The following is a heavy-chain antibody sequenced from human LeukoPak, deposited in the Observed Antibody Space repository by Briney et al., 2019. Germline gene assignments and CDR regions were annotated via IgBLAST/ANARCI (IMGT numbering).Heavy chain of an antibody. CDR3: ARDRGAAAATWFDY. D-gene: IGHD6-25*01. CDR1: GFTFSSYA. V-gene: IGHV3-23*01. J-gene: IGHJ4*02. CDR2: ISGSGGST. Sequence: GGSLRLSCAASGFTFSSYAMSWVRQAPGKGLEWVSAISGSGGSTYYADSVKGRFTISRDNAKNSLYLQMDGLRAEDTAVYYCARDRGAAAATWFDYWGQGTLVAVSS.